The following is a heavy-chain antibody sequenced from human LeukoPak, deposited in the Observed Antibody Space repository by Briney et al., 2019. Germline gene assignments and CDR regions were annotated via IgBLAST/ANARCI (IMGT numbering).Heavy chain of an antibody. J-gene: IGHJ6*03. Sequence: WGSLRLSCAASGFTFSTYNMNWVRHAPGKGLEWISSITSSSTYIYYADSVKGRFTISRDNAKNSLYLQMNSLSPDDTAVYFCARDPYSGNYGNDYYYYMDVWGKGTTVTISS. V-gene: IGHV3-21*06. CDR3: ARDPYSGNYGNDYYYYMDV. D-gene: IGHD1-26*01. CDR2: ITSSSTYI. CDR1: GFTFSTYN.